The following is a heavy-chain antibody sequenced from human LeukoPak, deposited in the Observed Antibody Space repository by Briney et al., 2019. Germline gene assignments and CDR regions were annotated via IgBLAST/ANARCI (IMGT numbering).Heavy chain of an antibody. J-gene: IGHJ4*02. CDR2: IYPGDSDT. CDR3: VRHDSSSPDY. Sequence: GESLKISCQASGYSFMTYWIGWVRQMPGKGLEWMAIIYPGDSDTKYSPSFQDQVTISADKSINTAYLHWRSLKASDTAMYYCVRHDSSSPDYWGQGTLVTVSS. V-gene: IGHV5-51*01. D-gene: IGHD6-13*01. CDR1: GYSFMTYW.